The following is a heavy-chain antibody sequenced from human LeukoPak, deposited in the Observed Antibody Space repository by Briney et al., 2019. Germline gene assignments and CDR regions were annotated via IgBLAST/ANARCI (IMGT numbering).Heavy chain of an antibody. D-gene: IGHD2-2*01. J-gene: IGHJ3*02. CDR1: GFTFSSYW. V-gene: IGHV3-7*01. CDR3: AREGGYCSSTSCYFGNAFDI. CDR2: IKQDGSEK. Sequence: GGSLRLSCAASGFTFSSYWMSWVRQAPGKGLEWVANIKQDGSEKYYVDSVKGRFTISRDNAKNSLYLQMNSLRAEDTAVYYCAREGGYCSSTSCYFGNAFDIWGQGTMVTVSS.